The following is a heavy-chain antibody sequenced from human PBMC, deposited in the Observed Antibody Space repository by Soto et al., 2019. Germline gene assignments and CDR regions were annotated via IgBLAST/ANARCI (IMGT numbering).Heavy chain of an antibody. CDR2: INHSGST. Sequence: PSETLSLTCAVYGGSFSGYYWSWIRQPPGKGLEWIGEINHSGSTNYNPSLKSRVTISVDTSKNQFSLKLSSVTAADTAVYYCARGGPLIAAAGTGHWFDPWGQGTLVTVS. D-gene: IGHD6-13*01. J-gene: IGHJ5*02. V-gene: IGHV4-34*01. CDR3: ARGGPLIAAAGTGHWFDP. CDR1: GGSFSGYY.